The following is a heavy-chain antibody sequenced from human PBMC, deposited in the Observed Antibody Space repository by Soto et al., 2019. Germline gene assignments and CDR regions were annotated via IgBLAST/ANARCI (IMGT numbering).Heavy chain of an antibody. V-gene: IGHV3-23*01. Sequence: EVQLLESGGGLVQPGGSLRLSCAASGFTFSSYAMSWVRQAPGKGLEWVSAISGSGGSTYYADSVKGRFTISRDNSKNTLYLQMNSLRAEVTAVYYCAKVLRRAYSGYDIWGQGTLVTVSS. CDR3: AKVLRRAYSGYDI. CDR2: ISGSGGST. D-gene: IGHD5-12*01. CDR1: GFTFSSYA. J-gene: IGHJ4*02.